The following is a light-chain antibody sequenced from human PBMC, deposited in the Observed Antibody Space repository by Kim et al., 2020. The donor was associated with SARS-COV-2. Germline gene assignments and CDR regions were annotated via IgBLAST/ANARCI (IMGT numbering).Light chain of an antibody. V-gene: IGLV1-51*01. Sequence: QKVTISCSGSSTNVGDNYVFWYQQLPGTAPKLLIYDNNKRPSGIPDRFSGSKSGTSATLGITGLQTGDEADYYCKTWDTSLSVGVFGGGTQLTVL. J-gene: IGLJ3*02. CDR2: DNN. CDR3: KTWDTSLSVGV. CDR1: STNVGDNY.